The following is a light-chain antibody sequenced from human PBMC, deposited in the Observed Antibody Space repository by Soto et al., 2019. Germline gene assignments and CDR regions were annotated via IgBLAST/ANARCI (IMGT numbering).Light chain of an antibody. V-gene: IGKV3-15*01. J-gene: IGKJ2*01. Sequence: EIVMTQSPATLSVSPGERATLSCRASQTISSNLAWYQQKPGQTPRLLIYGASTRAAGIPARFSGSGSGTDFTLTITSLQSEDFAVYYCQQYGSSPYTFGQGTKVDIK. CDR1: QTISSN. CDR2: GAS. CDR3: QQYGSSPYT.